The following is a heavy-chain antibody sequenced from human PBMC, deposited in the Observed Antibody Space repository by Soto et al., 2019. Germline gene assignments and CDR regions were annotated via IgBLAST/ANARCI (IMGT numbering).Heavy chain of an antibody. J-gene: IGHJ3*01. Sequence: QVQLVQSGAEVKKPGASVRVSCKASGYTFTSYYIHWVRQAPGHGPESMGMISPSSGGTDYAQKFQGRVTMTRDTSTSTVYMELSSLRSEDTAVYYCTRSIITTAGTDAFDLWGQGTLVTVSS. D-gene: IGHD6-13*01. CDR2: ISPSSGGT. CDR1: GYTFTSYY. CDR3: TRSIITTAGTDAFDL. V-gene: IGHV1-46*03.